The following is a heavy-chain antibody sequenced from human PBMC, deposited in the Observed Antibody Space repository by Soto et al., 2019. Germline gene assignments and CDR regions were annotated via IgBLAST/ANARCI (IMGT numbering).Heavy chain of an antibody. Sequence: PGGSLRLSCAASGFTFSTYAMHWVRQAPGKGLEWVAVISSDGSTEYYADSVKGRFTISRDNSKNTLYLRMNSLTTEDTAVFHCAKAYGSGWAYFDDWGQGTLVTVSS. CDR3: AKAYGSGWAYFDD. CDR2: ISSDGSTE. CDR1: GFTFSTYA. J-gene: IGHJ4*02. D-gene: IGHD6-19*01. V-gene: IGHV3-30*18.